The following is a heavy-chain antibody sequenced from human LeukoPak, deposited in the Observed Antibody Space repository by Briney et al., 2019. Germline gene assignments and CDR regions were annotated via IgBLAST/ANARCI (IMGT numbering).Heavy chain of an antibody. J-gene: IGHJ4*02. CDR3: ARDRGVVPAAEFDY. V-gene: IGHV1-69*13. CDR1: GGTFSSYA. Sequence: SVKVSCKASGGTFSSYAISWVRQAPGQGLEWMGGIIPIFGTANYAQKFQGRVTITADESTSTAYMELSSLRSEDTAVYYCARDRGVVPAAEFDYWGQGTLVTVSS. D-gene: IGHD2-2*01. CDR2: IIPIFGTA.